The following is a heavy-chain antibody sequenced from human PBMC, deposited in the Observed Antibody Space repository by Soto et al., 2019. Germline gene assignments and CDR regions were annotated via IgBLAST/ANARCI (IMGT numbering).Heavy chain of an antibody. CDR1: GYTFTSYG. V-gene: IGHV1-18*01. D-gene: IGHD3-22*01. CDR3: ASPGHYYDGSGRGAFDI. Sequence: QAQLVQSGAEVKKPGASVKVSCKASGYTFTSYGISWVRQAPGQGLEWMGWISAYNGNTNYAQKLQGRVTMTTDTPTSTAYMELRSLRSDVTAVYYCASPGHYYDGSGRGAFDIWGQGTMVTVSS. CDR2: ISAYNGNT. J-gene: IGHJ3*02.